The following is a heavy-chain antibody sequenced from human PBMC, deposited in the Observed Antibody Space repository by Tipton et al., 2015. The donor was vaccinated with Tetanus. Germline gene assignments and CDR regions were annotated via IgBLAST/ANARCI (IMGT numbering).Heavy chain of an antibody. CDR1: GVSISSYN. CDR2: IYYSGST. D-gene: IGHD5-18*01. CDR3: ARLYSYGSLYWFDP. J-gene: IGHJ5*02. V-gene: IGHV4-59*01. Sequence: TLSLTCTVSGVSISSYNWTWIRQPPGKGLEWIGYIYYSGSTNYNPSLESRVTISVDTSKNQFSLKLRSVTAADTAVYYCARLYSYGSLYWFDPWGQGTLVTVSS.